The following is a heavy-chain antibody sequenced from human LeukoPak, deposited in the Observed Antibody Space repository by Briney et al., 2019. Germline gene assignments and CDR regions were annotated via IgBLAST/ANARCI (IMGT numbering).Heavy chain of an antibody. CDR2: INHSGST. J-gene: IGHJ3*02. CDR3: ARGRRTYYYGSLQAGAFDI. D-gene: IGHD3-10*01. CDR1: GGSFSGYY. V-gene: IGHV4-34*01. Sequence: SETLSLTCAVYGGSFSGYYWSWIRQPPGKGLEWIGEINHSGSTNYNPSLKSRVTISVDTSKNQFSLKLSSVTAADTAVYYCARGRRTYYYGSLQAGAFDIWGQGTMVTVSS.